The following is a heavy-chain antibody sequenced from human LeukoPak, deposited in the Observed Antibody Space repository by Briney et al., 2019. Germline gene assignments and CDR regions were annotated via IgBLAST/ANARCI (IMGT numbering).Heavy chain of an antibody. D-gene: IGHD2-15*01. J-gene: IGHJ4*02. CDR3: ARSRIEILGTYYFDY. V-gene: IGHV3-21*01. CDR1: GFTFSSYS. Sequence: GGSLRLSCAASGFTFSSYSMNWVRQAPGKGLAWVSSISSSSYIYYADSVKGRFTISRDNAKNSLYLQMNSLRAEDTAVYYCARSRIEILGTYYFDYWGQGTLVTVSS. CDR2: ISSSSYI.